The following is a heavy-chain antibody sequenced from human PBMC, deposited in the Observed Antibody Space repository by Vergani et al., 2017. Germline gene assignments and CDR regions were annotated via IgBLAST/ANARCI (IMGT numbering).Heavy chain of an antibody. V-gene: IGHV4-39*07. CDR3: ARGGYSSSDY. CDR2: IYYSGST. Sequence: QLQLQESGPGLVKPSETLSLTCTVSGGSISSSSYYWGWIRQPPGTGLEWIGSIYYSGSTYYNPSLKRRVTISVDTSKNQFSLNLSSVNAADTAVYYCARGGYSSSDYWGQGTLVTVSS. D-gene: IGHD6-13*01. J-gene: IGHJ4*02. CDR1: GGSISSSSYY.